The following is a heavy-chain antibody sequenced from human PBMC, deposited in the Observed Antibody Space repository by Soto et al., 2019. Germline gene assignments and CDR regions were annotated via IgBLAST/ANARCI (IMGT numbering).Heavy chain of an antibody. CDR2: IYSGGST. D-gene: IGHD3-16*01. V-gene: IGHV3-66*01. CDR1: GFTVGNKY. Sequence: EVQLVESGGGLVQPGGSLRLSCAASGFTVGNKYMTWVRQAPGKGPEWVSVIYSGGSTFYADSVKGRFTISRDNSKNTLDLKMTSLRVEETAVYYCAREQGGYAFDIWGQGTMVSVSS. J-gene: IGHJ3*02. CDR3: AREQGGYAFDI.